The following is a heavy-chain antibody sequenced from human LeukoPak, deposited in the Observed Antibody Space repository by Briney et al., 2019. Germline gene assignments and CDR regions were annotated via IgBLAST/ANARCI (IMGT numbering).Heavy chain of an antibody. J-gene: IGHJ4*02. Sequence: PGGSLRLSCAASGFTFSSYWMSWVRQAPGKGLEWVANIKQDGSDKYYVDSVKGRFTISRDNAKDSLYLQINSLRAEDTAVYYCARKTVVGSYFDYWGQGTPVTVSS. CDR1: GFTFSSYW. CDR2: IKQDGSDK. V-gene: IGHV3-7*03. CDR3: ARKTVVGSYFDY. D-gene: IGHD4-23*01.